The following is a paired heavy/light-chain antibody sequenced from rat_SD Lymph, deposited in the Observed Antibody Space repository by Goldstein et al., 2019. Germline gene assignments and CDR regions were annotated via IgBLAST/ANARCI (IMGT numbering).Heavy chain of an antibody. J-gene: IGHJ2*01. D-gene: IGHD1-4*01. V-gene: IGHV2-1*01. Sequence: QVQLKESGPGLVQPSQTLSLTCTVSGFSLTSNGVSWVRQPPGKGLEWMGAIWSGGNTAYNSALKSRLSISRDTSKSQVFLKMNSLQTEDTAIYFCTRSGYNLDYWGQGVMVTVSS. CDR2: IWSGGNT. CDR3: TRSGYNLDY. CDR1: GFSLTSNG.
Light chain of an antibody. CDR3: LQGYSLYT. J-gene: IGKJ2-1*01. V-gene: IGKV10S6*01. Sequence: AIQITQSPTSLSASLGDRVTLTCRASQDINNKMSWYQQKPGEVPQLLISYASSLQSGTPSRFSGSGSGTDFSFTISHLQSEDFATYFCLQGYSLYTFGGGTKLELK. CDR1: QDINNK. CDR2: YAS.